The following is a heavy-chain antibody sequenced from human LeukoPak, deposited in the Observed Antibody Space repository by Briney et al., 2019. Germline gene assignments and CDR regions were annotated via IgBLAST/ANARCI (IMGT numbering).Heavy chain of an antibody. D-gene: IGHD5-12*01. Sequence: ASVKVSCKASGGTFSSYAISWVRQAPGQGLEWMGGINPDSGNPSSTQKFRGRVTVTRDTSISTVYMELSSLRSDDTAVYYCAREGYSDYETKGFDIWGQGTMVTVSS. J-gene: IGHJ3*02. CDR1: GGTFSSYA. CDR2: INPDSGNP. V-gene: IGHV1-2*02. CDR3: AREGYSDYETKGFDI.